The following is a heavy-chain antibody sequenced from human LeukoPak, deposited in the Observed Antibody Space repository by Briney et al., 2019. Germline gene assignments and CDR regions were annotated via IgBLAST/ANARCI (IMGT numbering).Heavy chain of an antibody. CDR3: ARRIAAAGTRWFDP. CDR1: GGSISSGGYY. D-gene: IGHD6-13*01. Sequence: SQTLSLTCTVSGGSISSGGYYWSWIRQHPGGGLQWIGYVYYSGSTYYNPSLKSRLTISVDTSKNQFSLKLSSVTAADTAVYYCARRIAAAGTRWFDPWGQGTLVTVSS. J-gene: IGHJ5*02. V-gene: IGHV4-31*03. CDR2: VYYSGST.